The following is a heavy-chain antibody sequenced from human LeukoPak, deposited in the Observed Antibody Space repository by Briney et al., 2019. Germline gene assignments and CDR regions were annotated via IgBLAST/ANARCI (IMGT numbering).Heavy chain of an antibody. V-gene: IGHV3-53*01. CDR1: GFTVSSNY. D-gene: IGHD3-10*01. CDR2: IYSGGST. CDR3: AREVRPSGVYDY. J-gene: IGHJ4*02. Sequence: GGSLRLSCAASGFTVSSNYMSWVRQAPGKGLEWVSVIYSGGSTYYADSVKGRFPISRDNSKNTLYLQMNSLRAEDTAVYYCAREVRPSGVYDYWGQGTLVTVSS.